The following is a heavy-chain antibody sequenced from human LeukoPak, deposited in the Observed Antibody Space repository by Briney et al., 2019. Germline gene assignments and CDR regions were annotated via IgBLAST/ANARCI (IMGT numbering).Heavy chain of an antibody. CDR3: AKDGGYYDSSGYFDY. J-gene: IGHJ4*02. Sequence: GGSLRLSCAASGFTFSSYDMHWVRQATGKGLEWVSAIGTAGDTYYPGSVKGRFTISRDNSKNTLYLQMNSLRAEDTAVYYCAKDGGYYDSSGYFDYWGQGTLVTVSS. D-gene: IGHD3-22*01. CDR1: GFTFSSYD. CDR2: IGTAGDT. V-gene: IGHV3-13*01.